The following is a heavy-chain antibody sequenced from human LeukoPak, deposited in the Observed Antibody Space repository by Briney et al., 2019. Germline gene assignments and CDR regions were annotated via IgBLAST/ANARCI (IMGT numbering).Heavy chain of an antibody. Sequence: SETLCLTCAVYGGSFSGYYWSWIRQPPGKGLEWIGEINHSGSTNYNPSLKSRVTTSVDTSKNQFSLKLSSVTAADTAVYYCARGRGYCSGGSCYSRSVGRLDYWGQGTLVTVSS. D-gene: IGHD2-15*01. CDR2: INHSGST. J-gene: IGHJ4*02. V-gene: IGHV4-34*01. CDR3: ARGRGYCSGGSCYSRSVGRLDY. CDR1: GGSFSGYY.